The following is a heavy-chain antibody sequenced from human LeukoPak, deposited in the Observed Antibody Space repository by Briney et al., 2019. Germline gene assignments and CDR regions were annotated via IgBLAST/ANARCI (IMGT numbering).Heavy chain of an antibody. CDR3: AKHSYYGSGTFYGFDI. CDR1: GFTFSSSG. D-gene: IGHD3-10*01. V-gene: IGHV3-23*01. J-gene: IGHJ3*02. CDR2: IGGSGGTI. Sequence: GGTLRLSCAASGFTFSSSGMSWVRQAPGKGLEWVSAIGGSGGTIFYADSVKGRFTISRDNSKNTLYLQVNSLRAEDTAVYYCAKHSYYGSGTFYGFDIWGQGTMVTVSS.